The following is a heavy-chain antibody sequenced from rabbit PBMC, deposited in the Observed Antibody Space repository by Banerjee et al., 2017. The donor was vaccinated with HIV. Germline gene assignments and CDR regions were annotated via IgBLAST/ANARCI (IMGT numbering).Heavy chain of an antibody. CDR3: ARYYTYGYGAYGHANL. CDR1: EFDVTNYH. J-gene: IGHJ4*01. D-gene: IGHD6-1*01. Sequence: QVKESGGGLVQPGGSLKLSCKGSEFDVTNYHMIWVRQAPGKGLEWIGYIDPVFGSTDYASWVNGRFTISSDNAQNTLYLQLNSLTAADTATYFCARYYTYGYGAYGHANLWGQGTLVTVS. V-gene: IGHV1S7*01. CDR2: IDPVFGST.